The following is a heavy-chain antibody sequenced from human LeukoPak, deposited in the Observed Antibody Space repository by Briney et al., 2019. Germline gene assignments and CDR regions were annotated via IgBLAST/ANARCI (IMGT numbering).Heavy chain of an antibody. V-gene: IGHV4-34*01. J-gene: IGHJ4*02. CDR1: GGSFSGYY. Sequence: SETLSLTCAVYGGSFSGYYWSWIRQPPGKGLEWIGEINHSGSTNYNPSLKSRVTISVDTSKNQFSLKLSSVTAADTAVYYCARLRWSSYGSGSYYNGKYYFDCWGQGTLVTVSS. CDR3: ARLRWSSYGSGSYYNGKYYFDC. D-gene: IGHD3-10*01. CDR2: INHSGST.